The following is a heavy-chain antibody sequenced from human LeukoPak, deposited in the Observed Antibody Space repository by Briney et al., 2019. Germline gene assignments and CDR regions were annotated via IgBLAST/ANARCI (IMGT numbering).Heavy chain of an antibody. D-gene: IGHD6-19*01. CDR2: INPNSGGT. J-gene: IGHJ4*02. CDR1: GYTFTGYY. Sequence: ASVKVSCTASGYTFTGYYMHWVRQAPGQGLEWMGWINPNSGGTNYAQKFQGWVTMTRDTSISTAYMELSRLRSDDTAVYYCARGSSGWYVGFDYWGQGTLVTVSS. CDR3: ARGSSGWYVGFDY. V-gene: IGHV1-2*04.